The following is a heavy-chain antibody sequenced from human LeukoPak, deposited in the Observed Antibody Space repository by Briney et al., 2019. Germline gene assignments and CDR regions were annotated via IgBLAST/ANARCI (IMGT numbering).Heavy chain of an antibody. Sequence: GGSLRLSCAASGFTLSSYWMHWVRQAPGKGLVWDSRINSDGSSTSYADSVKGRFTISRDNAKNTLYLQMNSLRAEDTAVYYRARGGGYYDYVWGSYRYTGDWFDPWGQGTLVTVSS. CDR2: INSDGSST. CDR3: ARGGGYYDYVWGSYRYTGDWFDP. J-gene: IGHJ5*02. D-gene: IGHD3-16*02. CDR1: GFTLSSYW. V-gene: IGHV3-74*01.